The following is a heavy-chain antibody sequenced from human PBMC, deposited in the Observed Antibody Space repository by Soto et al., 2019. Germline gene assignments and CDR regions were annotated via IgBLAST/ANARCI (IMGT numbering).Heavy chain of an antibody. V-gene: IGHV4-59*12. CDR2: VFYTGSA. CDR1: VYSLASYY. J-gene: IGHJ6*02. D-gene: IGHD6-19*01. CDR3: AREMGWGIVATMDKIAVAGKHYYGMDV. Sequence: SEPLSLTSTFSVYSLASYYWSGIRPPPGTGLDWIGYVFYTGSANYNASLKIRVTMSVDTSKNQFSLKLSSVTAADTAVYYCAREMGWGIVATMDKIAVAGKHYYGMDVWGQGTTVTVSS.